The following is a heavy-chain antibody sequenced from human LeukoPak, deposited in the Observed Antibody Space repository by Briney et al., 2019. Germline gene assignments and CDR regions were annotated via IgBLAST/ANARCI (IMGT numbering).Heavy chain of an antibody. CDR3: ARDLSVPTPRGNYYYYGMDV. V-gene: IGHV4-34*01. CDR2: IYHSGST. Sequence: PSETLSLTCAVYGGSFSGYYWSWIRQPPGRGLEWIGEIYHSGSTNYNPSLKSRVTISVDKSKNQFSLKLSSVTAADTAVYYCARDLSVPTPRGNYYYYGMDVWGQGTTVTVSS. J-gene: IGHJ6*02. D-gene: IGHD6-13*01. CDR1: GGSFSGYY.